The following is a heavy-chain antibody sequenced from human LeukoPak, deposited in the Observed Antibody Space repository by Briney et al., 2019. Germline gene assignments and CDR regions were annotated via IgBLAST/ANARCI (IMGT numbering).Heavy chain of an antibody. J-gene: IGHJ5*02. V-gene: IGHV3-66*01. D-gene: IGHD3-16*01. CDR3: VRDSYGTS. Sequence: TGGSLRLSCAVSGFTVSSSYMSWVRQAPGRGLEWVSIIYTGGNTYYADSVKGRFTIYRDNSKNKLYLEMSRLRDEDTAVYYCVRDSYGTSWGQGTLVTVSS. CDR2: IYTGGNT. CDR1: GFTVSSSY.